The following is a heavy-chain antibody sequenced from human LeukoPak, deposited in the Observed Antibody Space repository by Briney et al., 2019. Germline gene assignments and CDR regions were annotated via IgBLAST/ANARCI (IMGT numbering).Heavy chain of an antibody. Sequence: ASVKVSCKASGYTFTGYYMHWVRQAPGQGLEWMGIINPSGGSTSYAQKFQGRVTMTRDMSTTTVYMELSSLRSEDTAVYYCARDRIAAADGAFDIWGQGTMVTVSS. D-gene: IGHD6-13*01. V-gene: IGHV1-46*01. CDR3: ARDRIAAADGAFDI. CDR1: GYTFTGYY. CDR2: INPSGGST. J-gene: IGHJ3*02.